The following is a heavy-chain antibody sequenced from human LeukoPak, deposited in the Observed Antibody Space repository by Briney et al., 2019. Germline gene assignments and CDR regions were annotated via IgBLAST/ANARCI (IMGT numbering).Heavy chain of an antibody. D-gene: IGHD5-12*01. CDR1: GFAFSTSW. CDR3: ARDGSGYDFDY. V-gene: IGHV3-7*01. Sequence: PGGSLRLSCAASGFAFSTSWMTWVRQAPGEGLEWVANIKQDGSERSYVDSVKGRFTISRDNAKNSLYLQMNSLRDEDTAVYYCARDGSGYDFDYWGQGTLVTVSS. CDR2: IKQDGSER. J-gene: IGHJ4*02.